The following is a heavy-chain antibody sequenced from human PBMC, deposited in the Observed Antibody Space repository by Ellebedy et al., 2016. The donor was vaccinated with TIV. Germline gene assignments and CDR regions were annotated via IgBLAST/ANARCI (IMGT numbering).Heavy chain of an antibody. CDR1: GGSFSGYY. V-gene: IGHV4-34*01. J-gene: IGHJ5*01. Sequence: SETLSLXCAVYGGSFSGYYWTWIRQSPGKGLELIGEINHSGSTNNDPSLKSRVTISVDTSKNQFSLKLNSVTAADTGAFYCARGRQSDDGGAYYLDSWGQGTQVIVSS. D-gene: IGHD3-22*01. CDR2: INHSGST. CDR3: ARGRQSDDGGAYYLDS.